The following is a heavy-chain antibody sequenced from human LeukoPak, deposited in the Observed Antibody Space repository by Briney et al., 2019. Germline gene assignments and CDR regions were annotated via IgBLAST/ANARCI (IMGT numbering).Heavy chain of an antibody. Sequence: GASVKVSCKASGYTFTSYGISWVRQAPGQGLEWMGWINTNTGNPTYAQGFTGRFVFSLDTSVSTAYLQISSLKTEDTAVYYCARERPLIPGYTYYYSEYWGQGTLVTASS. CDR3: ARERPLIPGYTYYYSEY. D-gene: IGHD5-18*01. V-gene: IGHV7-4-1*02. J-gene: IGHJ4*02. CDR1: GYTFTSYG. CDR2: INTNTGNP.